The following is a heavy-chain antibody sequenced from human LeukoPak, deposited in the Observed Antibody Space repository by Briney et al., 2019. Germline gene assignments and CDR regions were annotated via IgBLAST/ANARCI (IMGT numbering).Heavy chain of an antibody. CDR3: ARGGVPAADYYFDY. D-gene: IGHD2-2*01. CDR2: INHSGST. J-gene: IGHJ4*02. Sequence: SETLSLTCAVYGGSFSGYYWSWIRQPPGKGLEWIGEINHSGSTNYNPSLKSRVTISVDTSKNQFSLKLSSVTAAGTAVYYCARGGVPAADYYFDYWGQGTLVTVSS. V-gene: IGHV4-34*01. CDR1: GGSFSGYY.